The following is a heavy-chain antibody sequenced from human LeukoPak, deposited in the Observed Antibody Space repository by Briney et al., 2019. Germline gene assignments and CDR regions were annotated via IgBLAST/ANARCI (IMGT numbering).Heavy chain of an antibody. Sequence: SETLSLTCAVSGGSISSGGYSWSWIRQPPGKGLEWIGYIYHSGSTYYNLSLKSRVTISVDRSKNQFSLKLSSVTAADTAVYYCARDRIKPPGMDVWGQGTTVTVSS. CDR1: GGSISSGGYS. D-gene: IGHD5-18*01. V-gene: IGHV4-30-2*01. J-gene: IGHJ6*02. CDR3: ARDRIKPPGMDV. CDR2: IYHSGST.